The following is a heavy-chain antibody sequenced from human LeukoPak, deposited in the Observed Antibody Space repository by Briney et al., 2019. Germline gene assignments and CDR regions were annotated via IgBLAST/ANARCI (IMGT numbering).Heavy chain of an antibody. D-gene: IGHD3-22*01. CDR1: GGSISSGHYS. CDR3: ARRSVTYDSSGYYEGAFDY. V-gene: IGHV4-31*03. CDR2: IYYSGST. J-gene: IGHJ4*02. Sequence: PSETLSLTCTVSGGSISSGHYSWSGIRQHPGKGLECIGYIYYSGSTYYNPSLKSRLTISVDTSENQFSLKLSSVTAADTAVYYCARRSVTYDSSGYYEGAFDYWGQGALVTVSS.